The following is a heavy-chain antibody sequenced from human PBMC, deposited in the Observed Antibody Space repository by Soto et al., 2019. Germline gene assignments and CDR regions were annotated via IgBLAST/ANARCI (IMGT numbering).Heavy chain of an antibody. CDR2: IYYSGST. D-gene: IGHD2-2*01. CDR3: ARGYCSSTSCFDP. J-gene: IGHJ5*02. CDR1: GGSISSGGYY. V-gene: IGHV4-31*03. Sequence: QVQLQESGPGLVKPSQTLSLTCSVSGGSISSGGYYWSWIRQHPGKGLEWIGYIYYSGSTSYNPSLKSRVTISVDTSKKQFSLKLSSVTAADTAVYYCARGYCSSTSCFDPWGQGTLVTVSS.